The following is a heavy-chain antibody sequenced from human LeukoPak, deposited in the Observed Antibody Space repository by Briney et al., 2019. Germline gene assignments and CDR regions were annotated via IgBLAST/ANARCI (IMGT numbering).Heavy chain of an antibody. CDR1: GYTFTNYD. Sequence: ASVXXXCKASGYTFTNYDXNWVRQXTXXGXEXRGXMXXNSGNTGYAQKFQGRVTMTRNTSISTAYMELSSLRPEDTAVYYCARGGRDYYDSSGSRGTLFDYWGQGTLVTVSS. CDR2: MXXNSGNT. D-gene: IGHD3-22*01. V-gene: IGHV1-8*02. J-gene: IGHJ4*02. CDR3: ARGGRDYYDSSGSRGTLFDY.